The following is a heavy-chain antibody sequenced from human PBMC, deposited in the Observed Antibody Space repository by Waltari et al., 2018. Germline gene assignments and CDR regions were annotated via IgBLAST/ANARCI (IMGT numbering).Heavy chain of an antibody. Sequence: EVQLVESGGGLVQPGGSLRLSCAASGFTFSGAWMTWVRQIPGRGREWVGLIKSKVDGETVDYAVPVKGRFTISRDDSKSTVYLQMNSLKTEDTAVYYCTADVPELGAGELDYWGQGTLVTVSS. J-gene: IGHJ4*02. D-gene: IGHD6-19*01. V-gene: IGHV3-15*01. CDR1: GFTFSGAW. CDR3: TADVPELGAGELDY. CDR2: IKSKVDGETV.